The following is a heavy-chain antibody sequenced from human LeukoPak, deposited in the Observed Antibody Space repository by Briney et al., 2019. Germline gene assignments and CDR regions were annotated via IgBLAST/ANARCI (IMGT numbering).Heavy chain of an antibody. V-gene: IGHV3-7*03. CDR2: IKQDGSEK. CDR3: ARTVPNGEFVHPYFDY. J-gene: IGHJ4*02. D-gene: IGHD3-10*01. CDR1: GFTFSSYW. Sequence: GGSLRLSCAASGFTFSSYWMSWVRQAPGKGLEWVANIKQDGSEKYYVDSVKGRFTISRDNSKNTLYLQMNSLRAEDTAVYYCARTVPNGEFVHPYFDYWGQGTLVTVSS.